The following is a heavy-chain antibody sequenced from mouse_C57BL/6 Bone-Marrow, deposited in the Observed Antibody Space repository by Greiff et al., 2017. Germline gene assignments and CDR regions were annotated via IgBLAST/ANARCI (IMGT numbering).Heavy chain of an antibody. Sequence: EVLLVESGGDLVKPGGSLKLSCAASGFTFSSYGMSWVRQTPDKRLEWVATISGGGSYTYYPDSVKGRFTISRDNAKNTPYLQRSSLKSEDTAMYYCARQGNYAMDYWGQGTSVTVSS. CDR2: ISGGGSYT. CDR3: ARQGNYAMDY. V-gene: IGHV5-6*01. J-gene: IGHJ4*01. CDR1: GFTFSSYG.